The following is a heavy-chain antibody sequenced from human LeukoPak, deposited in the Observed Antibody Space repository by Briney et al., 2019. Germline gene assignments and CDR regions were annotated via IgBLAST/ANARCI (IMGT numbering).Heavy chain of an antibody. Sequence: VASVRVSCKASGGTFSSYAISWVRQAPGQGLEWMGGIIPIFGTANYAQKFQGRVTITADESTSTAYMELSSLRSEDTAVYYCARASRSGSYYKTGYYYYMDVWGKGTTVTISS. D-gene: IGHD3-10*01. CDR3: ARASRSGSYYKTGYYYYMDV. CDR2: IIPIFGTA. V-gene: IGHV1-69*01. J-gene: IGHJ6*03. CDR1: GGTFSSYA.